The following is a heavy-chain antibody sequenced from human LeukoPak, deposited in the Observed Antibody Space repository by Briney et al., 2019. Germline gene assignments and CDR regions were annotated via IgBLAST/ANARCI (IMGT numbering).Heavy chain of an antibody. D-gene: IGHD3-22*01. J-gene: IGHJ6*02. CDR2: ISYDGSNK. CDR1: GFTFSSYA. V-gene: IGHV3-30-3*01. CDR3: AREKDYYDSRALIYYYYGMDV. Sequence: GGSLRLSCAASGFTFSSYAMHWVRQAPGKGLEWVAVISYDGSNKYYADSVKGRFTISRDNSKNTLYLQMNSLRAEDTAVYYCAREKDYYDSRALIYYYYGMDVWGQGTTVTVSS.